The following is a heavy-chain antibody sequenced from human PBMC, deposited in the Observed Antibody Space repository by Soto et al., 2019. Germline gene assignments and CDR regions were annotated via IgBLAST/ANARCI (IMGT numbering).Heavy chain of an antibody. Sequence: GESLKISCNGSGYSFTTYWSVWVRQVPEKGLEWIGIIYPGDSDTRYSPSFQGQVTISADKSITTAYLQWSSLKASDTAMYYCARHVVEYSSSTTQWLDPWGQGTLVTVSS. CDR2: IYPGDSDT. CDR3: ARHVVEYSSSTTQWLDP. J-gene: IGHJ5*02. D-gene: IGHD6-6*01. CDR1: GYSFTTYW. V-gene: IGHV5-51*01.